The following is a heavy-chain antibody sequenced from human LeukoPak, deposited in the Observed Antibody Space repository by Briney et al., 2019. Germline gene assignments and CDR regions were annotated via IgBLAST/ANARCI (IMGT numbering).Heavy chain of an antibody. Sequence: SETLPLTCTVSGGSINSYYWSWIRQPPGKGLEWIGYIYYTGSTNYNPSLKSRVTISVDTSKNQFSLKLTSVTAADTAVYYCARVKAIRVRGIIISNYFDYWGQGTLVTVSS. CDR3: ARVKAIRVRGIIISNYFDY. CDR2: IYYTGST. J-gene: IGHJ4*02. V-gene: IGHV4-59*01. D-gene: IGHD3-10*01. CDR1: GGSINSYY.